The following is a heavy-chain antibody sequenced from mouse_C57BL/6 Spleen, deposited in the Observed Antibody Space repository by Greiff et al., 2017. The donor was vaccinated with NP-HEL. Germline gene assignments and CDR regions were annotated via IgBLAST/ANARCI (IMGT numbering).Heavy chain of an antibody. CDR1: GYTFTSYW. Sequence: QVQLKEPGAELVKPGASVKMSCKASGYTFTSYWITWVKQRPGQGLEWIGDIYPGSGSTNYNEKFKSKATLTVDTSSSTAYMQLSSLTSEDSAVYYCARSHYSNYGAMDYWGQGTSVTVSS. D-gene: IGHD2-5*01. V-gene: IGHV1-55*01. J-gene: IGHJ4*01. CDR3: ARSHYSNYGAMDY. CDR2: IYPGSGST.